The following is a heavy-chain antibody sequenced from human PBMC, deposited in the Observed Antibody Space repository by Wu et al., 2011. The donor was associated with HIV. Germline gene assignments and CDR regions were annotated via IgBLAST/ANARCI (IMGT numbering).Heavy chain of an antibody. D-gene: IGHD1-14*01. V-gene: IGHV1-2*02. J-gene: IGHJ4*02. CDR3: AKTDSPNTLATNGLVY. CDR2: INPNRGVT. Sequence: QVQLVQSGTEVKKPGASVKVSCKASGYTFTGYYIHWMRQAPGQGLEWMGWINPNRGVTDYVQKFRGRVTMTRDTSINTAYMELSRLTSDDTAIYYCAKTDSPNTLATNGLVYWGQGTLVTVSS. CDR1: GYTFTGYY.